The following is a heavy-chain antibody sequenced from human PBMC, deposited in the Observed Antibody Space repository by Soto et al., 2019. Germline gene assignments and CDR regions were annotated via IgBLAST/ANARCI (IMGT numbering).Heavy chain of an antibody. J-gene: IGHJ4*02. CDR3: TRASSYAFDY. CDR2: ISSSSSYI. D-gene: IGHD2-2*01. Sequence: GGSLRLSCAASGFTFSSYSMNWVRQAPGKGLEWVSSISSSSSYIYYADSVKGRFTISRDRGKNFLYLQMNGLKGDDSGIYYCTRASSYAFDYWGQGALVTVSS. V-gene: IGHV3-21*06. CDR1: GFTFSSYS.